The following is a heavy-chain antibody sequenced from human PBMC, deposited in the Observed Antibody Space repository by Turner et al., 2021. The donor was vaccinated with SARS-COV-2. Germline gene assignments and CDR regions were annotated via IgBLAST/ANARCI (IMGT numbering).Heavy chain of an antibody. J-gene: IGHJ6*02. CDR1: GFTVSSNY. Sequence: EVQLVETGGGLIQPGGSLRLSCAASGFTVSSNYMSWVRQAPGKGLEGVSVIASGGNTYYADSVKGRFTISRDNSKNTLYLQMNSLRAEDTAVYYCARGGEFQLLHYYGMDVWGQGTTVTVSS. V-gene: IGHV3-53*02. CDR3: ARGGEFQLLHYYGMDV. CDR2: IASGGNT. D-gene: IGHD2-2*01.